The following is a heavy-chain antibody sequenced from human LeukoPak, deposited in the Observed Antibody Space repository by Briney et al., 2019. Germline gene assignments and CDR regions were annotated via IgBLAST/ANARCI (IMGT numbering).Heavy chain of an antibody. Sequence: PSETLSLTCAVSGYSISSGYYWGWIRQPPGKGLEWIGGIYHSGSTYYNPSLKSRVTISVDTSKNQFSLKLSSVTAADTAVYYCARQPSTYYFDYWGQGTLVTVSS. J-gene: IGHJ4*02. CDR2: IYHSGST. CDR3: ARQPSTYYFDY. CDR1: GYSISSGYY. V-gene: IGHV4-38-2*01.